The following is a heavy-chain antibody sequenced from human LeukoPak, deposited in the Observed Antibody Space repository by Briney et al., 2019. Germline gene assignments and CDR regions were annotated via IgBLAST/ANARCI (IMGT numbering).Heavy chain of an antibody. J-gene: IGHJ4*02. CDR1: GGSISSGGYY. D-gene: IGHD6-6*01. Sequence: SQTLSLTCTVSGGSISSGGYYWSWIRQPPGKGLEWIGEINHSGSTNYNPSLKSRVTISVDTSKNQFSLKLSSVTAADTAVYYCARGSGRSSLYYFDYWGQGTLVTVSS. CDR3: ARGSGRSSLYYFDY. CDR2: INHSGST. V-gene: IGHV4-30-2*01.